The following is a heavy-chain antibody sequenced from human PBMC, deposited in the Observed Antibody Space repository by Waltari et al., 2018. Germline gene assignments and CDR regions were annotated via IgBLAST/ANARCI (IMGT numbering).Heavy chain of an antibody. CDR3: ARGAAMVMTTVTAPPDY. V-gene: IGHV4-34*01. Sequence: QVQLQQSGAGLLTPSDTLSLTFPVYGGSFRGYHCSWVRPPPGKGPAWIGEIKHSGSTNYNPSLKSRVTISVDTSKNQCSLKLSSVTAADTAVYYCARGAAMVMTTVTAPPDYWGQGTLVTVSS. J-gene: IGHJ4*02. CDR2: IKHSGST. CDR1: GGSFRGYH. D-gene: IGHD4-17*01.